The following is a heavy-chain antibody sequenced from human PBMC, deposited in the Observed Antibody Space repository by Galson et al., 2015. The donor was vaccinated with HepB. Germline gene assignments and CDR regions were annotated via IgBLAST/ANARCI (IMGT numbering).Heavy chain of an antibody. Sequence: SLRLSCAASGFTVSSNYMSWVRQAPGKGLEWVSVIYSGGSTYYADSVKGRFTISRDNSKNTLYLQMNSLRAEDTAVYYRARDLPAYSSGISEDYWGQGTLVTVSS. D-gene: IGHD6-19*01. CDR2: IYSGGST. V-gene: IGHV3-66*01. CDR3: ARDLPAYSSGISEDY. CDR1: GFTVSSNY. J-gene: IGHJ4*02.